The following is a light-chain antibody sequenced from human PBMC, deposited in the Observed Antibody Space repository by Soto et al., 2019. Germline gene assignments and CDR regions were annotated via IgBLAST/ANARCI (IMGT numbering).Light chain of an antibody. CDR2: DAS. CDR1: QSVSSY. CDR3: QQRSSWT. Sequence: EIVLTQSPATLSLSPGDRATLSCRASQSVSSYLAWYQQKPGQAPRLLIYDASSRATGIPARFSGSGSGTDFSLSISSLEPEDFAVYYCQQRSSWTFGQGTKVEI. V-gene: IGKV3-11*01. J-gene: IGKJ1*01.